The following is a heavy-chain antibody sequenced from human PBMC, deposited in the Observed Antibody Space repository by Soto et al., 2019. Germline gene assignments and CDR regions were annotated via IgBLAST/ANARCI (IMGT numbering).Heavy chain of an antibody. CDR1: GGSISSYY. V-gene: IGHV4-59*01. CDR2: IYYSGST. CDR3: ARVRYYDILTGYYRQYYFDY. J-gene: IGHJ4*02. Sequence: PSETLSLTCTVSGGSISSYYWSWIRQPPGKGLEWIGYIYYSGSTNYNPSLKSRVTISVDTSKNQFSLKLSSVTAADTAVYYCARVRYYDILTGYYRQYYFDYWGQGTLVTVSS. D-gene: IGHD3-9*01.